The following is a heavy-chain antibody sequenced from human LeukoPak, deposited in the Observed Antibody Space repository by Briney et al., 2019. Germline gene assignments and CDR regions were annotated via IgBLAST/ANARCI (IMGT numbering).Heavy chain of an antibody. J-gene: IGHJ4*02. Sequence: KTGGSLRLSCAASGFTFSASSMTWVRQAPGKGLEWVSSISRSGDYTYYADSVKGRFTMSRDNAKNTLNLQMNSLRVEDTAVYYCAREGRVTGYDFDYWGQGTLVTVSS. CDR2: ISRSGDYT. V-gene: IGHV3-21*01. D-gene: IGHD5-12*01. CDR1: GFTFSASS. CDR3: AREGRVTGYDFDY.